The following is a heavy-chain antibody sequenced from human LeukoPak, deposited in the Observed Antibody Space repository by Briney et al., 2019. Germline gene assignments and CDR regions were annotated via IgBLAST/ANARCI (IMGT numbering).Heavy chain of an antibody. CDR2: IYDSGST. CDR1: GGSMSSYY. D-gene: IGHD1-20*01. V-gene: IGHV4-59*08. J-gene: IGHJ4*02. CDR3: ARHQGSNWISPIDY. Sequence: SETLYLTCTVSGGSMSSYYWSWIRQPPGKGLEWIGYIYDSGSTNYNHSLKSRVTISIDTSKNQFSLKLSSVTATDTALYYCARHQGSNWISPIDYWGQGNLVSVSS.